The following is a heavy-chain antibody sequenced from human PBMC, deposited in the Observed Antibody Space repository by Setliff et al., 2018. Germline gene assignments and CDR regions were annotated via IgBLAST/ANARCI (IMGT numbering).Heavy chain of an antibody. D-gene: IGHD6-13*01. J-gene: IGHJ3*02. CDR1: GFTFSTHS. Sequence: ETLRLSCAASGFTFSTHSMNWVRQAPGKGLEWVSSISRSSTYIYYADSMKGRFTISRDNAKSSLYLQMNSLRAEDTAVYYCASAGHSGSWFPFDAFHIWGQGTMVTVSS. CDR3: ASAGHSGSWFPFDAFHI. V-gene: IGHV3-21*01. CDR2: ISRSSTYI.